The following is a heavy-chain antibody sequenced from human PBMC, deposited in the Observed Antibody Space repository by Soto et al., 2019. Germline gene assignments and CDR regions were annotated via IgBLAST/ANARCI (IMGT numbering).Heavy chain of an antibody. J-gene: IGHJ4*02. V-gene: IGHV3-30*03. D-gene: IGHD4-17*01. CDR2: ISYDGSNK. CDR1: GFTFSSYG. Sequence: QVQLVESGGGVVQPGRSLRLSCAASGFTFSSYGMHWVRQAPGKGLEWVAVISYDGSNKYYADSVKGRFTISRDNSKNTLYLQMNSLRAEDPQGRCLPCYWGQGTLVTVSS. CDR3: PCY.